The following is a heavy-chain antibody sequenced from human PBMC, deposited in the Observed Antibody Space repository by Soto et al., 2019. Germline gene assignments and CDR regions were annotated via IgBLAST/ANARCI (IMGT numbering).Heavy chain of an antibody. CDR1: GGTFSSYA. CDR2: IIPIFGTA. CDR3: ARGVRTYGGNLNPFDY. J-gene: IGHJ4*02. V-gene: IGHV1-69*01. Sequence: QVQLVQSGAEVKKPGSSVKFSCKASGGTFSSYAISWVRQAPGQGLEWMGGIIPIFGTANYAQKFQGRVTITADESTSTAYMELSSLSSEDTAVYYCARGVRTYGGNLNPFDYWGQGTLVTGSS. D-gene: IGHD4-17*01.